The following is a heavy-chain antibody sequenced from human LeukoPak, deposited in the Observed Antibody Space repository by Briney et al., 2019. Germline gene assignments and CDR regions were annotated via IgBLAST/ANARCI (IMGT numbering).Heavy chain of an antibody. Sequence: PGGSLRLSCAASGFTFSSYAMSWVRQAPGKGLEWVSAISGSGGSTYYADSVKGRFTISRDNPKNTLYLQMNSLRAEDAAVYYCAKMSSSSSISYFDYWGQGTLVTVSS. D-gene: IGHD6-6*01. CDR2: ISGSGGST. CDR3: AKMSSSSSISYFDY. J-gene: IGHJ4*02. V-gene: IGHV3-23*01. CDR1: GFTFSSYA.